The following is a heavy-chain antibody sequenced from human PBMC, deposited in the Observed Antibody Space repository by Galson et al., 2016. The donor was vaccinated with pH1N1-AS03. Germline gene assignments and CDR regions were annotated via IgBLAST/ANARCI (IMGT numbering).Heavy chain of an antibody. CDR3: ARERDSSSSSIFVY. V-gene: IGHV1-69*04. D-gene: IGHD6-6*01. CDR2: IIPMLGRG. CDR1: GYIFGSYY. Sequence: SVKVSCKASGYIFGSYYLHWVRQAPGQGLEWMGRIIPMLGRGNYAQKFQGRVTIIADISTSTTYMELSNLTSEDTAIYYCARERDSSSSSIFVYWGQGTQVTVSS. J-gene: IGHJ4*02.